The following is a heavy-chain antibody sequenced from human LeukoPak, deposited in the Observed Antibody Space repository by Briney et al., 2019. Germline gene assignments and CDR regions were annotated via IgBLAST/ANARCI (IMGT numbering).Heavy chain of an antibody. V-gene: IGHV3-53*01. D-gene: IGHD4-11*01. CDR2: IYSGGSS. Sequence: GGSLRLSCAASGFTVSSNYMSWVRQAPGKGLEWVSVIYSGGSSYYADSVKGRFTISRDNSKNTLYLQMNSLRAEDTAVYYCARAGTTGDFDYWGQGTLVTVSS. CDR1: GFTVSSNY. J-gene: IGHJ4*02. CDR3: ARAGTTGDFDY.